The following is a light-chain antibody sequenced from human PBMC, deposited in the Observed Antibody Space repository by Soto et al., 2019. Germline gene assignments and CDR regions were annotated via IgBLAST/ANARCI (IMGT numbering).Light chain of an antibody. V-gene: IGKV3-20*01. Sequence: EIVLTQSPGTLSLSPGQRATLSCRASESISRDYLAWYQQRLGQAPRLLIYGASSGATGIPGRFSGSVSGTDFALTISRLEPEDFAIYYCQQYGGVPYTFGQGTKLEIK. CDR3: QQYGGVPYT. CDR1: ESISRDY. CDR2: GAS. J-gene: IGKJ2*01.